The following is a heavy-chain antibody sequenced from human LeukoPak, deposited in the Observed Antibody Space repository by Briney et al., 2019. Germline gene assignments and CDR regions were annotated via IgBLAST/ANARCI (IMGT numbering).Heavy chain of an antibody. CDR3: ARGYYDSSGYHPFDY. J-gene: IGHJ4*02. D-gene: IGHD3-22*01. V-gene: IGHV3-7*04. Sequence: PGGSLRLSCVASGFMFSRYWMSWVRQAPGKGLEWVANIKEDGSETYYVDSVKGRFTISRDNAKNSLYLQMNSLRAEDTAVYYCARGYYDSSGYHPFDYWGQGTPVTVSS. CDR1: GFMFSRYW. CDR2: IKEDGSET.